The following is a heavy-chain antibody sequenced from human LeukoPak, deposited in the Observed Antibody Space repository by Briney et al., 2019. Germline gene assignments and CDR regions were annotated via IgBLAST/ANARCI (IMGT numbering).Heavy chain of an antibody. J-gene: IGHJ3*02. Sequence: GGSLRLSCAASGFTFNNYAMNWVRQAPGKGLEWVSSISGGGETTYYADSAKGRFTISRDNSQNTLYLQMNSLRAEDTAVYYCAKARIEYGGNLDAFDIWGQGTMVTVSS. CDR1: GFTFNNYA. V-gene: IGHV3-23*01. D-gene: IGHD4-23*01. CDR2: ISGGGETT. CDR3: AKARIEYGGNLDAFDI.